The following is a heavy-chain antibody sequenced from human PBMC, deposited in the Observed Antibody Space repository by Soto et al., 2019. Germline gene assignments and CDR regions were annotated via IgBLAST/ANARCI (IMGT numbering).Heavy chain of an antibody. CDR3: ARAPGSGWSQPFDY. CDR1: GFTFSSYS. D-gene: IGHD6-19*01. V-gene: IGHV3-21*01. Sequence: EVQLVESGGGLVKPGGSLRLSCAASGFTFSSYSMNWVRQAPGKGLEWVSSISSSSSYIYYADSVKGRFTISRDNAKNSLYLQMNSLRAEDTAVYYCARAPGSGWSQPFDYWGQGTLVTVSS. J-gene: IGHJ4*02. CDR2: ISSSSSYI.